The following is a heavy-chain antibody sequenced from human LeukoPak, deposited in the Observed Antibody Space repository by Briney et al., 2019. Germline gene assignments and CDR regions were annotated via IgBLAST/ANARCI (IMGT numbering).Heavy chain of an antibody. J-gene: IGHJ4*02. Sequence: GGSLRLSCAASGFTFSSYAMHWVRQAPGKGLEWVAVISYDGSNKYYADSVKGRFTISRDNSKNTLYLQMSSLRAEDTAVYYCARRGPFDSWGQGTLVTVSS. CDR3: ARRGPFDS. CDR2: ISYDGSNK. V-gene: IGHV3-30-3*01. CDR1: GFTFSSYA.